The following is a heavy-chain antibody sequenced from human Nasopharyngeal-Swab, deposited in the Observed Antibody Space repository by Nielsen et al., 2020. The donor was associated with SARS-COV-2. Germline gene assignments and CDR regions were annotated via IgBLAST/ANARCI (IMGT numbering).Heavy chain of an antibody. CDR1: GFTFSSYS. J-gene: IGHJ4*02. V-gene: IGHV3-48*01. D-gene: IGHD3-10*01. Sequence: GGSLGLSCAASGFTFSSYSMNWVRQAPGKGLEWVSYISSSSSTIYYADSVKGRFTISRDNAKNSLYLQMNSLRAEDTAVYYCARPSITMVRGVIIDYWGQGTLVTVSS. CDR2: ISSSSSTI. CDR3: ARPSITMVRGVIIDY.